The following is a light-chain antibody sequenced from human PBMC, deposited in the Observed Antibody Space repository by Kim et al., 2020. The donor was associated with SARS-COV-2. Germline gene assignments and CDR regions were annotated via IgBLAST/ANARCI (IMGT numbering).Light chain of an antibody. CDR1: NIGGKS. CDR2: YDS. Sequence: GGTAIITCEENNIGGKSVHWYQQKAGQSPVLVIRYDSDRPSGIPKRFSGSNSGNTATLTISGVEDGDEADYYCQVWNSDNDDRGVFGGGTQLTVL. CDR3: QVWNSDNDDRGV. V-gene: IGLV3-21*01. J-gene: IGLJ3*02.